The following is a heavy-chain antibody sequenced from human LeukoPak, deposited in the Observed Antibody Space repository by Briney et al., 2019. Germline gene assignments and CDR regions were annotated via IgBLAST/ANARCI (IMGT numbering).Heavy chain of an antibody. Sequence: SAKVSCKASGGTFSSYAISWVRQAPGQGLEWMGGIIPIFGTANYAQKFQGRVTITADESTSTAYMELSSLRSEDTAVYYCARDGVAVAGTEDWGQGTLVTVSS. J-gene: IGHJ4*02. D-gene: IGHD6-19*01. CDR3: ARDGVAVAGTED. CDR1: GGTFSSYA. CDR2: IIPIFGTA. V-gene: IGHV1-69*01.